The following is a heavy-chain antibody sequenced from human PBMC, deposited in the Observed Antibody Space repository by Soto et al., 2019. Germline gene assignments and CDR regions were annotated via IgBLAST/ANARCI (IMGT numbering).Heavy chain of an antibody. D-gene: IGHD5-18*01. CDR2: IIPIFGTA. Sequence: QLQVVQSGAEVERPGSSENVSWKAFEGTFSSYAISWVRQAPGQGLEWMGGIIPIFGTANYAQKFQGRVTITADESTSTAYMELSSLRSEDTAVYYCARDRIQIKYNWFDPWGQGTLVTVSS. J-gene: IGHJ5*02. CDR3: ARDRIQIKYNWFDP. CDR1: EGTFSSYA. V-gene: IGHV1-69*01.